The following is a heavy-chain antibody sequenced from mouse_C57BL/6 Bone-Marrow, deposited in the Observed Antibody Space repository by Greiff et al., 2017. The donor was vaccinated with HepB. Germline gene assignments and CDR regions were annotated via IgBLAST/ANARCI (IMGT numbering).Heavy chain of an antibody. D-gene: IGHD2-4*01. V-gene: IGHV3-6*01. Sequence: ESGPGLVKPSQSLSLTCSVTGYSITSGYYWNWIRQFPGNKLEWMSYISYDGSNNYNPSLKNRISITRDTSKNQFFLKLNSVTTEDTATYYCARDDYYFDYWGQGTTLTVSS. CDR2: ISYDGSN. J-gene: IGHJ2*01. CDR3: ARDDYYFDY. CDR1: GYSITSGYY.